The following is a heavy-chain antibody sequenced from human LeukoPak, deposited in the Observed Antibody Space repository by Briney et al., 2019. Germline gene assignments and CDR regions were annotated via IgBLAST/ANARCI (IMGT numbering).Heavy chain of an antibody. D-gene: IGHD1-26*01. Sequence: PGGSLRLSCAASGFTFSSYEMNWVRQAPGKGLEWVSYISSSGSTIYYADSVMGRFTISRDNSKNAVDLQLNSLRDEDTAVYYCAKDWGQRGVGASLGHWGQGTLVIVSS. CDR3: AKDWGQRGVGASLGH. CDR2: ISSSGSTI. V-gene: IGHV3-48*03. CDR1: GFTFSSYE. J-gene: IGHJ4*02.